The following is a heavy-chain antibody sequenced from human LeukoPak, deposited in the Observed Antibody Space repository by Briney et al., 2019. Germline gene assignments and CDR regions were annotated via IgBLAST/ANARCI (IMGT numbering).Heavy chain of an antibody. CDR3: AKDLRAYSSSWYGHWFDP. V-gene: IGHV3-74*01. Sequence: PGGSLRLSCAASGFTFSSYWMQWVRQAPGKGLVWVSRINTDGSSTSYADSVKGRFTISRDNAKNSLYLQMNSLRAEDTALYYCAKDLRAYSSSWYGHWFDPWGQGTLVTVSS. J-gene: IGHJ5*02. D-gene: IGHD6-13*01. CDR2: INTDGSST. CDR1: GFTFSSYW.